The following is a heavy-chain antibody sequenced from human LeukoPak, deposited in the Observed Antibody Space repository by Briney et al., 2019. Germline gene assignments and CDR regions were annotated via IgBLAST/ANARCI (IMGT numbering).Heavy chain of an antibody. J-gene: IGHJ5*02. CDR2: ISSSGTTI. V-gene: IGHV3-11*01. Sequence: GGSLRLSCAASGFTFSDYYMSWIRQVPGKGLERVSYISSSGTTIYYADSVKGRFTISRDNAKNSLYLQMNSLRAEDTALYYCARDATYYYGSGSFYRWANWFDPWGQGTLVTVSS. D-gene: IGHD3-10*01. CDR1: GFTFSDYY. CDR3: ARDATYYYGSGSFYRWANWFDP.